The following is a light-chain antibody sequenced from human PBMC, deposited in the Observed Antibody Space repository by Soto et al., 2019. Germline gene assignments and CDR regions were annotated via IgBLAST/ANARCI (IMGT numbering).Light chain of an antibody. V-gene: IGKV3-20*01. Sequence: EIVLTQSPGTLSLSAGDGVSLSCRASQTVPNNYLAWYQQKPDQAPRLLIFGASNRATGIPDRFGGSGSGTDFTLSISRLEPEDFAVYYCQHYGSSPMYTFGQGTKLEIK. CDR3: QHYGSSPMYT. J-gene: IGKJ2*01. CDR2: GAS. CDR1: QTVPNNY.